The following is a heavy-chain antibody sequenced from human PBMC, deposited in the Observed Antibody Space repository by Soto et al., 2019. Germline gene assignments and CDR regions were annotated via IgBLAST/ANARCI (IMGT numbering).Heavy chain of an antibody. J-gene: IGHJ4*02. CDR2: ISYDGSNK. CDR1: GFTFSSYA. D-gene: IGHD6-19*01. CDR3: ARDLYSSGWYYFDY. Sequence: GGSLRLSCAASGFTFSSYAMHWVRQAPGKGLEWVAVISYDGSNKYYADSVKGRFTISRDNSKNTLYLQMNSLRAEDTAVYYCARDLYSSGWYYFDYWGQGTLVTVSS. V-gene: IGHV3-30-3*01.